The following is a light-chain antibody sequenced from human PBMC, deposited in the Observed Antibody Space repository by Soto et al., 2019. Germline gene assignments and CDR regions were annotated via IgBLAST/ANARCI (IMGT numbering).Light chain of an antibody. CDR3: QQYYSYLSIT. Sequence: AIRMTQSPSSLSASTGDRVTITCRASQGISSYLAWYQQKPGKAPKLLIYAASTLQSGVPSRFGGSGSGTDFTLTISCLQSEDFATYYCQQYYSYLSITFGQGTRLEIK. CDR2: AAS. V-gene: IGKV1-8*01. CDR1: QGISSY. J-gene: IGKJ5*01.